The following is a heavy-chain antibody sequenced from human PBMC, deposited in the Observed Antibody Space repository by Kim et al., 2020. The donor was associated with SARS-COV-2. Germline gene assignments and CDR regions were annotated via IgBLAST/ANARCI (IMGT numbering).Heavy chain of an antibody. V-gene: IGHV3-23*01. Sequence: GGSLRLSCVASGFTFSSYAMSWVRQAPGKGLERVSGITGSSGNTWHADSVRGRFTISRDNSKNTLFLQMNSLRSEDTAVYYCASEMSPISKGTFNNGGQGTLVTVSS. CDR2: ITGSSGNT. CDR1: GFTFSSYA. J-gene: IGHJ4*02. CDR3: ASEMSPISKGTFNN. D-gene: IGHD2-21*01.